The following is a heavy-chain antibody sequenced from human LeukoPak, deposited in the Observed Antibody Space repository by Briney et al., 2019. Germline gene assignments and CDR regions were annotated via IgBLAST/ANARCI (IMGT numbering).Heavy chain of an antibody. CDR1: AFTFNDYY. D-gene: IGHD3-10*01. Sequence: GGSLRLSCAASAFTFNDYYMSWIRQAPGKGLAWISYISSTSSTMYYADSVKGRFTISRDNAKNSLYLQMNSLRAEDTAVYYCARCGDGLPCDFDFWGQGTLVTVSS. CDR3: ARCGDGLPCDFDF. V-gene: IGHV3-11*04. J-gene: IGHJ4*02. CDR2: ISSTSSTM.